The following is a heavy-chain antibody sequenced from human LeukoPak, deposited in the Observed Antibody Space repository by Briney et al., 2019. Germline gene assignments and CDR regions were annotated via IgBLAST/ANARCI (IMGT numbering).Heavy chain of an antibody. D-gene: IGHD5-18*01. CDR3: ARMNTVLVNGLNSYYYMDV. CDR2: ISSSGSTR. J-gene: IGHJ6*03. CDR1: GFTFSSYE. V-gene: IGHV3-48*03. Sequence: GGSLRLSCAASGFTFSSYEMNWVRQAPGKGLQWVSYISSSGSTRYYAESVKGRFTISRDNTRNSLYLQMNSLRAEDTALYYCARMNTVLVNGLNSYYYMDVWGKGTTVTISS.